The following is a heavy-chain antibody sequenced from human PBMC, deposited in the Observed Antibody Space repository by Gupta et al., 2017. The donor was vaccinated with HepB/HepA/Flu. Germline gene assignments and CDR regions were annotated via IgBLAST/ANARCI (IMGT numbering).Heavy chain of an antibody. CDR1: GYTFTGYY. Sequence: QVQLVQSGAEVKKPGASVKVSCKASGYTFTGYYMHWVRQAPGQGLEWMGWINPNSGGTNYAQKFQGWVTMTRDTSISTAYMELSRLRSDDTAVYYCARGGPEDIVVVPAAKDYYYGMDVWGQGTTVTVSS. J-gene: IGHJ6*02. CDR2: INPNSGGT. CDR3: ARGGPEDIVVVPAAKDYYYGMDV. D-gene: IGHD2-2*01. V-gene: IGHV1-2*04.